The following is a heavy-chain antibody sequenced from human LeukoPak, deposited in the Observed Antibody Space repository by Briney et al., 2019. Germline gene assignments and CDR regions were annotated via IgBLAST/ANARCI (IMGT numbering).Heavy chain of an antibody. CDR3: AKGSYFDSSGSFYFDY. J-gene: IGHJ4*02. D-gene: IGHD3-22*01. Sequence: GGSLRLSCAASGFTFSSYAMSWVRQAPGKGLEWVSGISGSGDNTYYADSVKGRFTISRDNSKNTLYVQVNSLGTEDTAAYYCAKGSYFDSSGSFYFDYWGQGTLVTVSS. CDR1: GFTFSSYA. V-gene: IGHV3-23*01. CDR2: ISGSGDNT.